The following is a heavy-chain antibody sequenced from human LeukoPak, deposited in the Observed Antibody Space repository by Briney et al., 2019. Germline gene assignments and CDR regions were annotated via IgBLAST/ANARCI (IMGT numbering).Heavy chain of an antibody. CDR2: IGAAGDT. CDR3: ARENVLAVAGTNYYYGMDV. CDR1: GFTLSVYG. D-gene: IGHD6-19*01. V-gene: IGHV3-13*04. J-gene: IGHJ6*02. Sequence: GGSLRLSCAACGFTLSVYGLHWVRQGEGKGLEWVSTIGAAGDTYYADSVRGRFTISRENAKHSLYLQMNSLRGGDTAVYYCARENVLAVAGTNYYYGMDVWGQGTTVSVSS.